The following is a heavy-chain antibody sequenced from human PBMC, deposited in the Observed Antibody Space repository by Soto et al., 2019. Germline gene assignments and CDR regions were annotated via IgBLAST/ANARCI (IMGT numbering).Heavy chain of an antibody. D-gene: IGHD2-2*01. CDR1: GGSISSGGYY. Sequence: SETLSLTCTVSGGSISSGGYYWSWIRQHPGKCLEWIGYIYYSGSTYYNPSLKSRVTISVDTSKNQFSLKLSSVTAADTAVYFCAREKGAYCSSTSCSNYYGMDVWGQGTTVTVYS. CDR3: AREKGAYCSSTSCSNYYGMDV. V-gene: IGHV4-31*03. CDR2: IYYSGST. J-gene: IGHJ6*02.